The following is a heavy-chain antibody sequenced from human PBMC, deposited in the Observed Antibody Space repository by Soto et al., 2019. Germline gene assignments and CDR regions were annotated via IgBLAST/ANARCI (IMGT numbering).Heavy chain of an antibody. CDR3: ARDSRRWYXDLGYFDF. CDR1: GYTFTGYY. J-gene: IGHJ4*02. CDR2: MNPNTGGT. D-gene: IGHD6-13*01. Sequence: ASVKVSCKASGYTFTGYYIHWVRQAPGQGLEWMGWMNPNTGGTNYAQKFQGWVTMTRDTSISTAYMELSRLRSDDTAVYYCARDSRRWYXDLGYFDFCGQGTLVTVSS. V-gene: IGHV1-2*04.